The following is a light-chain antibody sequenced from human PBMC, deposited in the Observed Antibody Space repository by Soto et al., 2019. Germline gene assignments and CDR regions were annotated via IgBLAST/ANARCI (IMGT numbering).Light chain of an antibody. CDR1: QTVSRH. J-gene: IGKJ2*01. V-gene: IGKV3-11*01. CDR3: QQRSNWPRNT. CDR2: DIS. Sequence: EIVLTQSPATVSLSPGERATLSCRASQTVSRHLAWYQQKPGQAPRLLIYDISNRDTGIPARFSGSGSGTDFTLTSSSLEPEDSAVYYCQQRSNWPRNTFGQGTKLEIK.